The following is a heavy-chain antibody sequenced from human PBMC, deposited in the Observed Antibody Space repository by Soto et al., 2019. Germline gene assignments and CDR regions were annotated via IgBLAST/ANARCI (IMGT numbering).Heavy chain of an antibody. Sequence: QVQLVQSGAEVKKPESSVKVSCKASGGTFSSYAISWVRQAPGQGLEWMGGIIPIFGTANYAQKFQGRVTITADESRSTAYMELSSLRSEDTAVYYCARDPIDSGWYLSAFDYWGQGTLVTVSS. CDR2: IIPIFGTA. D-gene: IGHD6-19*01. V-gene: IGHV1-69*01. J-gene: IGHJ4*02. CDR1: GGTFSSYA. CDR3: ARDPIDSGWYLSAFDY.